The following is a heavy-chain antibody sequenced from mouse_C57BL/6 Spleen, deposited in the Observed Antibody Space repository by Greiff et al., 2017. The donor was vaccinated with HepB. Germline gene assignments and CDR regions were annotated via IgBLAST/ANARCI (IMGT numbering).Heavy chain of an antibody. D-gene: IGHD2-4*01. Sequence: EVHLVESGGDLVKPGGSLKLSCAASGFTFSSYGMSWVRQTPDKRLEWVATISSGGSYTYYPDSVKGRFTISRDNAKNTLYLQMSSLKSEDTAMYYCARLGIYDYDGDYFDYWGQGTTLTVSS. V-gene: IGHV5-6*01. J-gene: IGHJ2*01. CDR2: ISSGGSYT. CDR3: ARLGIYDYDGDYFDY. CDR1: GFTFSSYG.